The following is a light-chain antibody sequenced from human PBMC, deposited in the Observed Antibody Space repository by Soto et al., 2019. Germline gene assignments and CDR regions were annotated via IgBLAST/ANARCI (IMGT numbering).Light chain of an antibody. CDR3: QSYDRSLSVFYV. CDR1: SSNSGAGYD. V-gene: IGLV1-40*01. J-gene: IGLJ1*01. CDR2: GNN. Sequence: QSVLTQPPSVSGAPGQRVTISCTGSSSNSGAGYDVHWYQQLPGTAPKLLIYGNNNRPSGVPDRFSGSKSGTSASLAITGLKAEDEADYYCQSYDRSLSVFYVFGTGTKLTVL.